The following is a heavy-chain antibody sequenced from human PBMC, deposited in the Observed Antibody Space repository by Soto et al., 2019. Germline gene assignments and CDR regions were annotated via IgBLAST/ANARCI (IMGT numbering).Heavy chain of an antibody. CDR2: ISYDGSDK. CDR3: GAGQYFARY. J-gene: IGHJ4*02. D-gene: IGHD1-26*01. Sequence: QVQLVESGGGVVQPGRSLRLSCAASGFTFSSYGMHWVRQAPGKGLEWVALISYDGSDKYYADSVKGRFTISRDNSKVTLYLQMNSLRVEDTAVYYWGAGQYFARYWGQGTPVTVSS. V-gene: IGHV3-30*03. CDR1: GFTFSSYG.